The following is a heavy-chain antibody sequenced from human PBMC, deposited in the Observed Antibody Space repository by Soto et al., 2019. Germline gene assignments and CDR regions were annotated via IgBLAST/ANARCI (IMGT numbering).Heavy chain of an antibody. CDR1: GGSISSSNW. CDR3: ARDPTNNAFDI. J-gene: IGHJ3*02. CDR2: IYHSGST. Sequence: QVQLQESGPGLVKPSGTLSLTCAVSGGSISSSNWWSWVRQPPGKGLEWIGEIYHSGSTNYNPSLKRXXTXSXVKSKNQFSLKLSSVTAADTAVYYCARDPTNNAFDIWGQGTMVTVSS. V-gene: IGHV4-4*02. D-gene: IGHD5-12*01.